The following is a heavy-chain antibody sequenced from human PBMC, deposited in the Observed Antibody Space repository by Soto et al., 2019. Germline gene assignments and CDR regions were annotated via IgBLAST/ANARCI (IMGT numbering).Heavy chain of an antibody. J-gene: IGHJ3*02. CDR2: INSDGSST. CDR1: GFTFSSYW. V-gene: IGHV3-74*01. CDR3: ARVCGGDCYSQGVVAFDI. Sequence: EVQLVESGGGLVQPGGSLRLSCAASGFTFSSYWMHWVRQAPGKGLVWVSRINSDGSSTSYADSVKGRFTISRDNAKNTLYLQMNSLRAEDTAVYYCARVCGGDCYSQGVVAFDIWGQGTMVTVSS. D-gene: IGHD2-21*02.